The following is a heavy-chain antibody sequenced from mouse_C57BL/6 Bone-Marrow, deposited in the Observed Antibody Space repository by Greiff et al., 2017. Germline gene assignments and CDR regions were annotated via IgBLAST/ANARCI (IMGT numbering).Heavy chain of an antibody. CDR2: IYPGSGST. J-gene: IGHJ1*03. Sequence: QVQLKQSGAELVKPGASVKMSCKASGYTFTSYWITWVKQRPGQGLEWIGDIYPGSGSTTYNEKFKSKATLTVDTSSSTAYMQLSSLTSENSAVYYCARPYYSNYWYFDVWGTGTTVTVSS. D-gene: IGHD2-5*01. CDR1: GYTFTSYW. V-gene: IGHV1-55*01. CDR3: ARPYYSNYWYFDV.